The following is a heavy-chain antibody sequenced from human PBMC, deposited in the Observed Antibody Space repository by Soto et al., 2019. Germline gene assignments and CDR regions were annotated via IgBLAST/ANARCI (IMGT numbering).Heavy chain of an antibody. Sequence: TLSLTCTVSGGSISSYYWSWIRQPPGKGLEWIGYIYYSGSTNYNPSPKSRVTISVDTSKNQFSLKLSSVTAADTAVYYCAREEVAVAGYYFDYWGQGTLVTVSS. CDR1: GGSISSYY. CDR2: IYYSGST. V-gene: IGHV4-59*01. J-gene: IGHJ4*02. CDR3: AREEVAVAGYYFDY. D-gene: IGHD6-19*01.